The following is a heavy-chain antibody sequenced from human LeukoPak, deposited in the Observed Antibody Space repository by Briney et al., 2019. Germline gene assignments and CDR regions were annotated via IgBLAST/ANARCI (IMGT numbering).Heavy chain of an antibody. CDR3: ARDKIAARPGLRLGWFDP. CDR2: INPNSGGT. J-gene: IGHJ5*02. V-gene: IGHV1-2*02. CDR1: GYTFTGYY. D-gene: IGHD6-6*01. Sequence: ASVKVSCKASGYTFTGYYMHWVRQAPGQGLEWMGWINPNSGGTNYAQKFQGRVTMTRDTSISTAYMELSRLRSDDTAVYYCARDKIAARPGLRLGWFDPWGQGTLVTVSS.